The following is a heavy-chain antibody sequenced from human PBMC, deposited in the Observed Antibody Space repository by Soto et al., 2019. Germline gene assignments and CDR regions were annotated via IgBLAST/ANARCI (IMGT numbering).Heavy chain of an antibody. V-gene: IGHV3-11*06. CDR1: GFTFSDYY. CDR2: ISSSSSYT. Sequence: PXESLSLSCASSGFTFSDYYMSWIRQAPGKGLEWVSYISSSSSYTNYADSVKGRFTISRDNAKNSLYLQMNSLRAEDTAVYYCERDLIAVAGHWGQGTLVTVSS. J-gene: IGHJ4*02. D-gene: IGHD6-19*01. CDR3: ERDLIAVAGH.